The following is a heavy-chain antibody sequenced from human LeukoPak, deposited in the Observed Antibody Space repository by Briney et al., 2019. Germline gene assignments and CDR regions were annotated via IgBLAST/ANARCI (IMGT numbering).Heavy chain of an antibody. CDR2: INPNSGGT. CDR3: ARERIAAAGTNWFDP. CDR1: GYTFTGYY. Sequence: ASVEVSCKASGYTFTGYYMHWVRQAPGQGLEWMGWINPNSGGTNYAQKFQGRVTMTRDTSISTAYMELSRLRSDDTAVYYCARERIAAAGTNWFDPWGQGTLVTVSS. V-gene: IGHV1-2*02. D-gene: IGHD6-13*01. J-gene: IGHJ5*02.